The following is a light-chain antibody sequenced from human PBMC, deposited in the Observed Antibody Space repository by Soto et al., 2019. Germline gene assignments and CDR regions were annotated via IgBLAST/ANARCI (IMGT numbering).Light chain of an antibody. J-gene: IGKJ4*01. CDR3: QQYNNWPPLT. Sequence: EIVMTQSPATLSVSPGESATLSCRACQRVNSKLAWYQQRPGQPPRLLIYGASTRATGIPARFSGSGSGTEFTLTISSLQSEDFAVYYCQQYNNWPPLTFGGGTKVEIK. V-gene: IGKV3-15*01. CDR1: QRVNSK. CDR2: GAS.